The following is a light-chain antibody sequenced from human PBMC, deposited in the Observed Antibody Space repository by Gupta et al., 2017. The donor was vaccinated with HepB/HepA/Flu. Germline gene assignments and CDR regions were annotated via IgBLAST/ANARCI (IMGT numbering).Light chain of an antibody. CDR2: DRN. Sequence: SSELTQDPAVSVALGQTVRITCQGDSLRRFYASWYQQKPAQAPVLVIYDRNNRPSGIPDRFSGSSSGNTASLTITGAQAEDEADYYCNSRDGSGNYLVFGGGTKLTVL. J-gene: IGLJ2*01. CDR1: SLRRFY. V-gene: IGLV3-19*01. CDR3: NSRDGSGNYLV.